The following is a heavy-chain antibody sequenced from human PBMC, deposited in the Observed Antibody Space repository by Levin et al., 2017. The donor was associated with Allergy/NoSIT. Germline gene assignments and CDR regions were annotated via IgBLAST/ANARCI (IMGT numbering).Heavy chain of an antibody. V-gene: IGHV3-23*01. CDR1: GFTFSSYA. D-gene: IGHD5-12*01. CDR2: ISGSGGST. Sequence: PGESLKISCAASGFTFSSYAMSWVRQAPGKGLEWVSAISGSGGSTYYADSVKGRFTISRDNSKNTLYLQMNSLRAEDTAVYYCATPPGGWLPIDTNWGQGTLVTVSS. J-gene: IGHJ4*02. CDR3: ATPPGGWLPIDTN.